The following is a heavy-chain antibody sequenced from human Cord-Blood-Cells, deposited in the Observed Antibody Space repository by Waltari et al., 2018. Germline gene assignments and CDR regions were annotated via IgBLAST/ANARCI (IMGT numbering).Heavy chain of an antibody. CDR2: IIPIFGTA. V-gene: IGHV1-69*01. CDR3: AREPYDYVWGSYRGLDP. J-gene: IGHJ5*02. CDR1: GGTFSSYA. Sequence: QVQLVQSGAEVKKPGSSVKVSCKASGGTFSSYAISWVRQAPGQGLEWMGGIIPIFGTANYAQKFQGRVTITADESTSTAYMELGSLRSEDTAVYYCAREPYDYVWGSYRGLDPWGQGTLVTVSS. D-gene: IGHD3-16*02.